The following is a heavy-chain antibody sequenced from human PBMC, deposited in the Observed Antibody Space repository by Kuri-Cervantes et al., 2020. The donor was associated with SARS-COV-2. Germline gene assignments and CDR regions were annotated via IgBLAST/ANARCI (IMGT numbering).Heavy chain of an antibody. Sequence: ESLKISCAASGFTVSSNYMSWVRQPPGKGLEWIGEINHSGSTNYNPSLKSRVTISVDTSKNQFSLKLSSVTAADTAVYYCARRWDSSFPFDYWGQGTLVTVSS. CDR1: GFTVSSNY. CDR2: INHSGST. D-gene: IGHD6-6*01. J-gene: IGHJ4*02. V-gene: IGHV4-34*01. CDR3: ARRWDSSFPFDY.